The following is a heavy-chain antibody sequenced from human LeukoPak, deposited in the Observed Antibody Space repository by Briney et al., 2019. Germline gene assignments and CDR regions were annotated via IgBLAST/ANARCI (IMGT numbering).Heavy chain of an antibody. J-gene: IGHJ4*02. CDR1: GGSISRGDYY. Sequence: SETLSPTCSVSGGSISRGDYYWSWIRQPPGKGLEGIGYIYYSGSTYYNPSLKSRVTISVDTSKNQFSLKLSSVTAADTAVYYCARGYGSGSSQEAFSDYWGQGTLVTVSS. D-gene: IGHD3-10*01. V-gene: IGHV4-30-4*01. CDR3: ARGYGSGSSQEAFSDY. CDR2: IYYSGST.